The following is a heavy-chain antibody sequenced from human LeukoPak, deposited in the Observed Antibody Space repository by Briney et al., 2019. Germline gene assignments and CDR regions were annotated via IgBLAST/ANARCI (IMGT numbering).Heavy chain of an antibody. CDR1: GGSISSYY. V-gene: IGHV4-59*01. CDR3: AREGRVKYYYYMDV. Sequence: ASETLSLTCTVSGGSISSYYWSWIRQPPGKGLEWIGYIYYSGGTNYNPSLKSRVTISVDTSKNQFSLKLSSVTAADTAVYYCAREGRVKYYYYMDVWGKGTTVTVSS. J-gene: IGHJ6*03. CDR2: IYYSGGT. D-gene: IGHD3-10*01.